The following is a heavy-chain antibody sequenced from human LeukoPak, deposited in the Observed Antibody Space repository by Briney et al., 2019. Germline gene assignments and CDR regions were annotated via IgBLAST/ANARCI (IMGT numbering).Heavy chain of an antibody. CDR1: GFPFNTQD. CDR2: ITIAGGT. V-gene: IGHV3-23*01. J-gene: IGHJ4*02. D-gene: IGHD6-19*01. Sequence: GGSLRLSCAASGFPFNTQDMRWVRQAPGKGLEWVSSITIAGGTFYADSVRGRFTISGDNSKNTLDLQMNSLRVDDTAVYYCGKGRVSDWGQGTLVTVSS. CDR3: GKGRVSD.